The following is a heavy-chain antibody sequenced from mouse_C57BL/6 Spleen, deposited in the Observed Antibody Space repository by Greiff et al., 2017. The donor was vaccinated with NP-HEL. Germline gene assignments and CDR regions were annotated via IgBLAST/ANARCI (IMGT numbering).Heavy chain of an antibody. D-gene: IGHD1-1*01. Sequence: VQLQQPGAELVKPGASVKLSCKASGYTFTSYWMHWVKQRPGQGLEWIGMIHPNSGSTNYNEKFKSKATLTVDTSSSTAYMQLSSLTSEDSAVYYCATTVVATYWYFDVWGTGTTVTVSS. V-gene: IGHV1-64*01. J-gene: IGHJ1*03. CDR2: IHPNSGST. CDR3: ATTVVATYWYFDV. CDR1: GYTFTSYW.